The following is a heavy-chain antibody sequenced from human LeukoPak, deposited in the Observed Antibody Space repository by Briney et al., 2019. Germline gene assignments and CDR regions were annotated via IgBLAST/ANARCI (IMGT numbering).Heavy chain of an antibody. V-gene: IGHV4-34*01. J-gene: IGHJ4*02. CDR2: INHSGST. D-gene: IGHD2-2*02. CDR3: ARGGIIVVPATLRGAFDS. Sequence: PSETLSLTCAVYGGSFSGYYWSWFRQPPGKGLEWIGEINHSGSTNYNPSLKSRVTISVDMSKNQSSLKLSSVTAADTALYYCARGGIIVVPATLRGAFDSWGQGTLVTVSS. CDR1: GGSFSGYY.